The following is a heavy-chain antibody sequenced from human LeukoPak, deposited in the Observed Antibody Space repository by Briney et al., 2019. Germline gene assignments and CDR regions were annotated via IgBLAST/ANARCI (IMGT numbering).Heavy chain of an antibody. J-gene: IGHJ3*02. CDR1: GGSISNYY. D-gene: IGHD2-21*02. Sequence: SETLSLTCTVSGGSISNYYWSWLRQPPGKGLEWIGYIYASGSTNYNTSLKSRVTISVETSKSHFVLRLNSVTAADTAVYYCARHGDVFDAFDIWGQGTIVTVSS. V-gene: IGHV4-4*09. CDR3: ARHGDVFDAFDI. CDR2: IYASGST.